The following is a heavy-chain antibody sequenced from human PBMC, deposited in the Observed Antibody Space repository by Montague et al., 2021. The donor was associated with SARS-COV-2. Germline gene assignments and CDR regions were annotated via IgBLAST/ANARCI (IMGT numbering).Heavy chain of an antibody. CDR3: ARAQNTCFIANCVNYFEV. Sequence: SETLSLTCEVSGDSISSYYWSWIRQSPGKGLEWIGYVHYTRSTKYTPSLKTRVTLSLDTPKNHFSLKLRSVTAADTAIYYCARAQNTCFIANCVNYFEVWGLGALVTVSS. CDR1: GDSISSYY. V-gene: IGHV4-59*01. CDR2: VHYTRST. D-gene: IGHD1-1*01. J-gene: IGHJ4*02.